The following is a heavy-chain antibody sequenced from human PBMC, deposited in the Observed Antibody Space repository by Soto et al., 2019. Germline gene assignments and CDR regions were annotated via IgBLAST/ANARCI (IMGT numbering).Heavy chain of an antibody. D-gene: IGHD6-13*01. V-gene: IGHV4-39*01. CDR3: ARRQSSSWYGL. J-gene: IGHJ4*02. Sequence: QLQLQESGPGLVKPSETLPLTCTVSGGSISSSSYYWGWIRQPPGKGLEWIGSIYYSGSTYYNPSLKSRVTISVDTSKNQFSLKLSSVTAADTAVYYCARRQSSSWYGLWGQGTLVTVSS. CDR2: IYYSGST. CDR1: GGSISSSSYY.